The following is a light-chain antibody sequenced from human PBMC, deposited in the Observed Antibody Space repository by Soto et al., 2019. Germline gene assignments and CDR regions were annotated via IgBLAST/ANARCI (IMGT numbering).Light chain of an antibody. CDR1: SGDVGTYDL. Sequence: QSALTQPASVSGSPGQSINISCTGTSGDVGTYDLVSWYQHHPGAAPKLMIYEATRRPSGISNRFSGSKSGNTDSLTISGLQEEDEAAYYCCSFAGSNSWVFGGGTKVTVL. CDR2: EAT. J-gene: IGLJ3*02. V-gene: IGLV2-23*01. CDR3: CSFAGSNSWV.